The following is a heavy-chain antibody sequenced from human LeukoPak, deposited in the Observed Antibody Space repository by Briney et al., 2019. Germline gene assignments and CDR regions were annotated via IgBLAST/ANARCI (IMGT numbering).Heavy chain of an antibody. Sequence: PGGSLRLSCAASGFIFNNYGLIWVRQAPGKGLEWVSAINNDGGGTQYADFVEGRFTISRDNSKNTLFLQMSSLRAEDTALYYCAKGSSGYFADLWGQGTLVTVSS. J-gene: IGHJ5*02. CDR3: AKGSSGYFADL. V-gene: IGHV3-23*01. D-gene: IGHD3-22*01. CDR1: GFIFNNYG. CDR2: INNDGGGT.